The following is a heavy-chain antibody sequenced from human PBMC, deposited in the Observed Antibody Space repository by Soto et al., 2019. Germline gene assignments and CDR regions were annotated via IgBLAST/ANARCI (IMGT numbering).Heavy chain of an antibody. Sequence: QVQLVQSGAEVKKPGASVKVSCKASGYTFTSYDINWVRQATGQGLEWMGWMNPNSGNTGYAQKFQGRVTMTRNTSISTAYMGLSSLRSEDTAVYYCARDRGYSYGSWFDPWGQGTLVTVSS. D-gene: IGHD5-18*01. J-gene: IGHJ5*02. CDR2: MNPNSGNT. CDR3: ARDRGYSYGSWFDP. V-gene: IGHV1-8*01. CDR1: GYTFTSYD.